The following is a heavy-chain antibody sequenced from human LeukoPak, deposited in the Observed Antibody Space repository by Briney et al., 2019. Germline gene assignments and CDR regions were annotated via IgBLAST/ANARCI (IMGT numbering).Heavy chain of an antibody. Sequence: SETLSLTCAVSDDSFSSHYWTWIRQPPGKGLEWIGYISYIGSTNYNPSLKSRVTISIDTSKNQFSLKLSSVTAADTAVYYCAKDLVTVTKGFDIWGQGTMVSVSS. D-gene: IGHD4-17*01. J-gene: IGHJ3*02. V-gene: IGHV4-59*11. CDR2: ISYIGST. CDR1: DDSFSSHY. CDR3: AKDLVTVTKGFDI.